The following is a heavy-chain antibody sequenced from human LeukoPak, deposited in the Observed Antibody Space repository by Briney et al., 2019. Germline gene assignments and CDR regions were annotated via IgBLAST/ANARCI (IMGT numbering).Heavy chain of an antibody. Sequence: ASVKVSCKASGYTLTSYGFNWVRQAPGQGLEWMGRISVDNGNTYYAQNLQGRLTLTADTSTTIAYMELRSLRSDDTAVYYCARGKGLIVATDFDYWGQGTLVTVSS. CDR2: ISVDNGNT. CDR1: GYTLTSYG. J-gene: IGHJ4*02. V-gene: IGHV1-18*01. D-gene: IGHD5-12*01. CDR3: ARGKGLIVATDFDY.